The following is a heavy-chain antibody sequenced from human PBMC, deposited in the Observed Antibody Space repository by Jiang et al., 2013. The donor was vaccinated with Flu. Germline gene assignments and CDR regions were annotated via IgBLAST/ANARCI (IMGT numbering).Heavy chain of an antibody. J-gene: IGHJ4*02. CDR3: ARVGIEYYYDSSGYLGYFDS. D-gene: IGHD3-22*01. CDR1: GDTVSSHSAA. Sequence: SQTLSLTCAISGDTVSSHSAAWNWIRQSPSRGLEWLGRTYYRSKWYNDYAVSVKSRITINPDTSKNQLSLQLNSVTPEDTAVYYCARVGIEYYYDSSGYLGYFDSWGQGTLVTVSS. V-gene: IGHV6-1*01. CDR2: TYYRSKWYN.